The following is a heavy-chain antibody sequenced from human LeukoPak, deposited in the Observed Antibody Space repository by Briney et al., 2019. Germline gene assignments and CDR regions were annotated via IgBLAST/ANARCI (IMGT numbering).Heavy chain of an antibody. CDR3: ATEIAGRYYFDY. D-gene: IGHD1-1*01. CDR2: FDPEDSET. V-gene: IGHV1-24*01. J-gene: IGHJ4*02. CDR1: GYTLTELS. Sequence: GASVKVSCKVSGYTLTELSMHWVRQAPGKGLEWMGGFDPEDSETIYAQKFQGRVTMTEDTSTDTAYMELSSLRSEDTAVYYCATEIAGRYYFDYWGQGTLVTVSS.